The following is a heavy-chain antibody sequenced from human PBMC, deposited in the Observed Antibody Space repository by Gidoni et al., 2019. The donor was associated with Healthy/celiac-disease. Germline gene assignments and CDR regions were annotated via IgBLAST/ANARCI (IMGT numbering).Heavy chain of an antibody. J-gene: IGHJ4*02. CDR3: ARPSLYSSGWYDAFDY. V-gene: IGHV5-51*01. CDR2: IYPGDSDT. Sequence: EVQLVQSGAEVKKPGESLKISCKGSGYSFTSYWIGWVRQMPGKGLEWMGIIYPGDSDTRYSPSFQGQVTISADKSISTAYLQWSSLKASDTAMYYCARPSLYSSGWYDAFDYWGQGTLVTVSS. CDR1: GYSFTSYW. D-gene: IGHD6-19*01.